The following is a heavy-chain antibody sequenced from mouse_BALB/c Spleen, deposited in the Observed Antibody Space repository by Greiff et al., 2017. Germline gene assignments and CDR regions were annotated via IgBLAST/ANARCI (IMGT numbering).Heavy chain of an antibody. D-gene: IGHD2-14*01. CDR2: IWAGGST. CDR1: GFSLTSYG. CDR3: ARDGYGGPFDY. V-gene: IGHV2-9*02. J-gene: IGHJ2*01. Sequence: VKLMESGPGLVAPSQSLSITCTASGFSLTSYGVHWVRQPPGKGLEWLGVIWAGGSTNYNSALMSRLSISKDNSKSQVFLKMNSLQTDDTAMYYCARDGYGGPFDYWGQGTTLTVSS.